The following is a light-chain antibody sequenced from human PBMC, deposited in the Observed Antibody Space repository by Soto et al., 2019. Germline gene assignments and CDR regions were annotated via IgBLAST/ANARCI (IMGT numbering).Light chain of an antibody. CDR1: SSDVGGYNY. CDR3: CSYAGSYV. V-gene: IGLV2-11*01. Sequence: HSVLTQPRSVSGSPGQSVTISCTGTSSDVGGYNYVSWYQQHPGKAPKLMIYDVIKRPSGVPDRFSGSKSGNTASLTISGLQAEDEADYYCCSYAGSYVFGTGTKLTVL. J-gene: IGLJ1*01. CDR2: DVI.